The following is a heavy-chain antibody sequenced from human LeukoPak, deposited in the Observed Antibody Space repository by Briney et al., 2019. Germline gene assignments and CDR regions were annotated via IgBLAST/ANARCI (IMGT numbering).Heavy chain of an antibody. V-gene: IGHV3-33*01. CDR1: GFTFSSYG. CDR3: ARDANQGDYYGSGSPSYYFDY. CDR2: IWYDGSNK. D-gene: IGHD3-10*01. J-gene: IGHJ4*02. Sequence: GGSLRLSCAASGFTFSSYGMRWVRQTPGKGLEWVAVIWYDGSNKYYVDSVKGRFTISRDNSKNTLYLQMNSLRAEETAVYYCARDANQGDYYGSGSPSYYFDYWGQGTLVTVSS.